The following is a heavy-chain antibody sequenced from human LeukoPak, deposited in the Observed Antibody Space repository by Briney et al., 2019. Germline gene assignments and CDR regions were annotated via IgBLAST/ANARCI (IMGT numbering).Heavy chain of an antibody. Sequence: SETLSLTCTVSGGSLSSSSYYWGWIRQPPGKGLEWIGSIYYSGSTYYHPSLKSRVTISVDTSKNQFSLKVRSVTAADTAVYYCARPQGVASVWDFDYWGQGTLVTVSS. CDR2: IYYSGST. CDR1: GGSLSSSSYY. V-gene: IGHV4-39*01. D-gene: IGHD5-12*01. CDR3: ARPQGVASVWDFDY. J-gene: IGHJ4*02.